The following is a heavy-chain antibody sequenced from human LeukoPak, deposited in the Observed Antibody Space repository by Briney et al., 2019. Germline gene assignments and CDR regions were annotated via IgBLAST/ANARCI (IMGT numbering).Heavy chain of an antibody. CDR2: INHSGST. CDR1: GGSFSGYY. V-gene: IGHV4-34*01. CDR3: ARGGVTAFDY. D-gene: IGHD3-3*01. J-gene: IGHJ4*02. Sequence: SETLSLTCAVYGGSFSGYYWSWIRLPPGKGLEWIGEINHSGSTNYNPSLKSRVTISVDTSKNQFSLKLSSVTAADTAVYYCARGGVTAFDYWGQGTLVTVSS.